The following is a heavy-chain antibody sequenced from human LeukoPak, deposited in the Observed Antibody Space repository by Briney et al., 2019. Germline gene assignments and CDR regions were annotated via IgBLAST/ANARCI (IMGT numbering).Heavy chain of an antibody. CDR3: ARDLGYCTNGVCHTRFDY. CDR1: GYTFTSYY. CDR2: INPSGGST. D-gene: IGHD2-8*01. J-gene: IGHJ4*02. V-gene: IGHV1-46*01. Sequence: ASVKVSCRASGYTFTSYYMHWVRQAPGQGLEWMGIINPSGGSTSYAQKFQGRVTMTRDTSTSTVYMELSSLRAEDTAVYYCARDLGYCTNGVCHTRFDYWGQGTLVAVSS.